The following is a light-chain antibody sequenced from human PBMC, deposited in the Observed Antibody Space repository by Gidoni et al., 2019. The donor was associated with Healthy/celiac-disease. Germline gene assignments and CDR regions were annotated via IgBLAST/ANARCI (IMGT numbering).Light chain of an antibody. J-gene: IGLJ1*01. CDR3: YSTDSSGNV. Sequence: SYELTQPPSVSVSPGQTARIPCSGDALPKKYAYWYQQKSGQAPVLVIYEDSKRPSGIPERFSGSSSGTMATLTISGAQVEDEADYYCYSTDSSGNVFGTGTKVTVL. V-gene: IGLV3-10*01. CDR2: EDS. CDR1: ALPKKY.